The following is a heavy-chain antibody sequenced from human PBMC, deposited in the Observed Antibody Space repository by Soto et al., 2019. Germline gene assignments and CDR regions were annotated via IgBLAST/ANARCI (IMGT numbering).Heavy chain of an antibody. D-gene: IGHD6-19*01. CDR3: TVTSGITVMQFLVTAE. J-gene: IGHJ1*01. Sequence: GSGPTLVNPTQTLTLTCTFSGFSFNTTGVGVGWIRQPPGKALEWLAIIYWDDDKRYSPSLKSRLTITKDTSKNQVVLTVPNMEDLSGLGVHTTVTSGITVMQFLVTAE. CDR2: IYWDDDK. CDR1: GFSFNTTGVG. V-gene: IGHV2-5*02.